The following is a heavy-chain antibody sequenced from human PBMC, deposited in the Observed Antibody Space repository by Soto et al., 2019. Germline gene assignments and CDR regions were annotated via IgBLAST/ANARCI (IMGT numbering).Heavy chain of an antibody. CDR1: GGTFSSYA. CDR3: ARAPGFGELLAYYYYGMDV. CDR2: IIPIFGTA. Sequence: SVKVPCKASGGTFSSYAISWVRQAPGQGLEWMGGIIPIFGTANYAQKFQGRVTITADKSTSTACMELSSLRSEDTAVYYCARAPGFGELLAYYYYGMDVWGQGTTVTVSS. J-gene: IGHJ6*02. D-gene: IGHD3-10*01. V-gene: IGHV1-69*06.